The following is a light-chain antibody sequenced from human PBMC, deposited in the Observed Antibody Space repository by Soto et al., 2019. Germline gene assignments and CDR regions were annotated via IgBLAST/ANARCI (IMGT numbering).Light chain of an antibody. J-gene: IGKJ1*01. CDR3: QQYNDYSAWT. Sequence: DVQLTQSSSYLSASVGDRDIITCQASHSIANSLNWFQQKPGKAPTLLIYEASILQNGVPSRFSGTESGTEFTLTISSLRPDDFATYYCQQYNDYSAWTFGQGTKVDIK. CDR2: EAS. V-gene: IGKV1-5*03. CDR1: HSIANS.